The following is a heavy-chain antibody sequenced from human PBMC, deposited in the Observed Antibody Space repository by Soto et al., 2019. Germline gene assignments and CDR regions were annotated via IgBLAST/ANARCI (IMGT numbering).Heavy chain of an antibody. J-gene: IGHJ6*03. CDR2: ISSSSSYI. CDR1: GFTFSSYS. CDR3: ARVAGYCSGGSCYGYYYYMDV. Sequence: TGGSLRLSCAASGFTFSSYSMNWVRQAPWKGLEWVSSISSSSSYIYYADSVEGRFTISRDNAKNSLYLQMNSLRAEDTAVYYCARVAGYCSGGSCYGYYYYMDVWGKGTTVTVSS. D-gene: IGHD2-15*01. V-gene: IGHV3-21*01.